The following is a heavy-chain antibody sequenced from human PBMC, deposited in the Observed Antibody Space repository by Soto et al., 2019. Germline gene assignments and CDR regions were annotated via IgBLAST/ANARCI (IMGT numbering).Heavy chain of an antibody. Sequence: GGSLRLSCAASGFTFSSYGMHWVRQAPGKGLEWVAVISYDGSNKYYADSVKGRFTISRDNSKNTLYLQMNSLRAEDTAVYYCAKSRNYYPYYYYGMDVWGQGTTVTVSS. V-gene: IGHV3-30*18. CDR1: GFTFSSYG. J-gene: IGHJ6*02. CDR2: ISYDGSNK. CDR3: AKSRNYYPYYYYGMDV. D-gene: IGHD1-26*01.